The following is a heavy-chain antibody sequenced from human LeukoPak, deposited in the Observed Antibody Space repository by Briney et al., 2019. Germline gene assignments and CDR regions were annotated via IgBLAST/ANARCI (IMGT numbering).Heavy chain of an antibody. CDR3: ARFHGYYYDSSGYFPNGNPDY. V-gene: IGHV1-2*02. D-gene: IGHD3-22*01. Sequence: ASVNVSCKASGYTFTGYYMHGVRQAPGQGLEWMGWIDPNSGGTNYAQKFQGRVTMTRDTSISKAYMELSRLRSDDTAVYYCARFHGYYYDSSGYFPNGNPDYWGQGPLVTVSS. CDR2: IDPNSGGT. CDR1: GYTFTGYY. J-gene: IGHJ4*02.